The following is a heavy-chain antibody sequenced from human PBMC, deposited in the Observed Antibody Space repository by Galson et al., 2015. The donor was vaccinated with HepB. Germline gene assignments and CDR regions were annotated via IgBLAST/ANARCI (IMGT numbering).Heavy chain of an antibody. J-gene: IGHJ4*02. CDR3: ARPAGGFWSGYPFDY. CDR2: IYPGDSDT. D-gene: IGHD3-3*01. CDR1: GYSFTSYW. V-gene: IGHV5-51*03. Sequence: QSGAEVKKPGESLKISCRGSGYSFTSYWIGWVRQMPGKGLEWMGIIYPGDSDTRYSPSFQGQVTISADKSISTAYLQWSSLKASDTAMYYCARPAGGFWSGYPFDYWGQGTLVTVSS.